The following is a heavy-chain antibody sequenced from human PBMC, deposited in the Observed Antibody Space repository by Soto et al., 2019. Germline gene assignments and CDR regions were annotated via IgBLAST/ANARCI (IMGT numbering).Heavy chain of an antibody. Sequence: GASVKVSCKASGGTFSSYAISWVRQAPGQGLEWMGGIIPIFGTANYAQKFQGRVTITADESTSTAYMELRSLRSDDTAVYYCARDEYCSGGSCYQFDYWGQGTLVTVSS. CDR2: IIPIFGTA. V-gene: IGHV1-69*13. CDR3: ARDEYCSGGSCYQFDY. D-gene: IGHD2-15*01. CDR1: GGTFSSYA. J-gene: IGHJ4*02.